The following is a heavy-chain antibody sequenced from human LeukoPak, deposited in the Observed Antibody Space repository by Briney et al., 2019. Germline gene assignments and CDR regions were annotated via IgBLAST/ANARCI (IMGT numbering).Heavy chain of an antibody. CDR1: GFTFSSYA. V-gene: IGHV3-23*01. D-gene: IGHD3-16*02. CDR3: ANWGWELSPSSFDY. J-gene: IGHJ4*02. Sequence: PGGSLRLPCAASGFTFSSYAMSWVRQAPGKGPEWVSAISGSGGSTYYADSVKGRFTISRDNSKNTLYLQMNSLRAEDTAVYYCANWGWELSPSSFDYWGQGTLVTVSS. CDR2: ISGSGGST.